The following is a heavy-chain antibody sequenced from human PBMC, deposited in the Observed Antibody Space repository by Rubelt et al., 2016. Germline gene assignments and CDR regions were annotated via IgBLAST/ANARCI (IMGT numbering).Heavy chain of an antibody. CDR3: ARMTVTTKDWAY. CDR2: VHESGTT. CDR1: GYSISSGYY. D-gene: IGHD4-11*01. J-gene: IGHJ4*02. V-gene: IGHV4-38-2*02. Sequence: QVQLQQWGAGLVKPSETLSLTCTVSGYSISSGYYWGWIRQPPGKGLEWIGSVHESGTTHYNPSLQVVVTTSVDTSKNRFSLKLISVTAADTAVYYCARMTVTTKDWAYWGQGTLVTVSS.